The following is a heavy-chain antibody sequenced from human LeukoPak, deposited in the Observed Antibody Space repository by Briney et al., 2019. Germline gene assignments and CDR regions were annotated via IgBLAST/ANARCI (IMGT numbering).Heavy chain of an antibody. CDR1: GFTFSSYA. CDR3: ASGEWLLRAFDI. J-gene: IGHJ3*02. Sequence: GGSLRLSCAASGFTFSSYAMHWVRQAPGKGLEWVAVISYDGSNKYYADSVKGRFTISRDNSKNTLYLQMNSLRAEDTAVYYCASGEWLLRAFDIWGRGTMVTVSS. D-gene: IGHD3-3*01. CDR2: ISYDGSNK. V-gene: IGHV3-30-3*01.